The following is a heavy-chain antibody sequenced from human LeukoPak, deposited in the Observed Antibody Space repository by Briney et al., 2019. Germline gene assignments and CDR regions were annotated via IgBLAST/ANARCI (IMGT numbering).Heavy chain of an antibody. CDR3: ASLDFWSGYYDY. V-gene: IGHV3-64*01. CDR2: ISSNGGST. J-gene: IGHJ4*02. D-gene: IGHD3-3*01. CDR1: GFTFSSYA. Sequence: GGSLRLSCAASGFTFSSYAMHWVRQAPGKGLECVSAISSNGGSTYYANSVKGRFTISRDNSKNTLYLQMGSLRAEDMAVYYCASLDFWSGYYDYWGQGTLVTVSS.